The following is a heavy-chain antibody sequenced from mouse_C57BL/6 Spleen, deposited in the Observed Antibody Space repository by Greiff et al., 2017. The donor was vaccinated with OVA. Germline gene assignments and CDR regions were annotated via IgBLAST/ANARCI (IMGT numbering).Heavy chain of an antibody. CDR2: IYPGSGST. Sequence: QVHVKQPGAELVKPGASVKMSCKASGYTFTSYWITWVKQRPGQGLEWIGDIYPGSGSTNYNEKFKSKATLTVDTSSSTAYMQLSSLTSEDSAVYYCARSDYGSSYGAYWGQGTLVTVSA. V-gene: IGHV1-55*01. J-gene: IGHJ3*01. CDR3: ARSDYGSSYGAY. D-gene: IGHD1-1*01. CDR1: GYTFTSYW.